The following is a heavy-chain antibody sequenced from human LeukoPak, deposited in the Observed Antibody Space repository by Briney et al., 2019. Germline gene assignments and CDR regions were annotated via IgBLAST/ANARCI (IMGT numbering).Heavy chain of an antibody. Sequence: TGRPLSLSCGASGFTFSSYWMSWARQASGKGLEWVANIKQDGSEKYYVDSVKGRFTISRDNAKNSLYLQMNSLRAEDTAVYYCTREAGGSSHWGQGTLVTVSS. CDR1: GFTFSSYW. V-gene: IGHV3-7*01. CDR3: TREAGGSSH. J-gene: IGHJ4*02. CDR2: IKQDGSEK. D-gene: IGHD2-2*01.